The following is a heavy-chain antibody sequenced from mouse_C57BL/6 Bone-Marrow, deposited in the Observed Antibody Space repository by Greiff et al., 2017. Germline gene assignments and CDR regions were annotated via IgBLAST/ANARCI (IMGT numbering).Heavy chain of an antibody. D-gene: IGHD2-5*01. CDR3: ASHNSNLGAWFAY. Sequence: EVKLVESGGGLVQPGGSLKLSCAASGIDFSRYWMSWVRRAPGKGLEWIGEINPDSSTINYAPSLKDKFIISRDNAKNTLYMQMSKVRSEDTALYYCASHNSNLGAWFAYWGQGTLVTVSA. CDR1: GIDFSRYW. J-gene: IGHJ3*01. V-gene: IGHV4-1*01. CDR2: INPDSSTI.